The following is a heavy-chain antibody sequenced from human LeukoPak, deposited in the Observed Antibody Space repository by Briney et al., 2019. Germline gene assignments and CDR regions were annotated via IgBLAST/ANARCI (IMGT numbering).Heavy chain of an antibody. J-gene: IGHJ3*02. V-gene: IGHV3-30*04. CDR1: GFTFSSYA. D-gene: IGHD6-25*01. CDR3: ARPRRGYGTHDAFDI. CDR2: ISYDGSNK. Sequence: PGGSLRLSCAASGFTFSSYAMHWVRQAPGKGLEWVAVISYDGSNKYYADSVKGRFTISRDNSKNTLYLQMNRLRAEDPDVYYCARPRRGYGTHDAFDIWGQGTMVTVSS.